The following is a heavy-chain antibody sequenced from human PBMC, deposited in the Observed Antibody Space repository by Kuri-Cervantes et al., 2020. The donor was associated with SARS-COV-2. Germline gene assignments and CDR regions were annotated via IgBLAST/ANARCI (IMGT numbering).Heavy chain of an antibody. V-gene: IGHV4-39*07. D-gene: IGHD3-3*01. CDR2: IYYSGST. Sequence: SETLSFTCTVSGGSISSSSYYWGWIRQPPGKGLEWIGSIYYSGSTYYNPSLKSRVTISVDTSKNQFSLKLSSVTAADTAVYYCARDGHGWSGYQHAFDIWGQGIMVTVSS. CDR1: GGSISSSSYY. J-gene: IGHJ3*02. CDR3: ARDGHGWSGYQHAFDI.